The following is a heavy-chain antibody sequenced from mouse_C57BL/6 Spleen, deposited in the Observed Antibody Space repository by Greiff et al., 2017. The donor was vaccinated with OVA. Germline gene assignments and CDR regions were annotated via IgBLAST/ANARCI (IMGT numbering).Heavy chain of an antibody. J-gene: IGHJ3*01. CDR2: IDPSDSET. CDR1: GYTFTSYW. Sequence: QVQLQQPGAELVRPGSSVKLSCKASGYTFTSYWMHWVKQRPIQGLEWIGNIDPSDSETHYNQKFKDKATLTVDKSSSTAYMQLSSLTSEDSAVYYCARGTAQAPIAYWGQGTLVTVSA. V-gene: IGHV1-52*01. D-gene: IGHD3-2*02. CDR3: ARGTAQAPIAY.